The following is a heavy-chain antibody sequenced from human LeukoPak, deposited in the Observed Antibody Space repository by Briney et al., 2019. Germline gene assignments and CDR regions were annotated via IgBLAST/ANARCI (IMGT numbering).Heavy chain of an antibody. CDR3: ARQTYGATDV. CDR1: GASVSSGSYY. V-gene: IGHV4-61*09. D-gene: IGHD3-16*01. Sequence: SQTLSLTCTVSGASVSSGSYYWSWVRQPAGKGLDCIGHIYTSGSTNYNPSLKGRVTISLDPSKNQFSLKLSSVTAADTAVYYCARQTYGATDVWGKGTTVTVPS. CDR2: IYTSGST. J-gene: IGHJ6*04.